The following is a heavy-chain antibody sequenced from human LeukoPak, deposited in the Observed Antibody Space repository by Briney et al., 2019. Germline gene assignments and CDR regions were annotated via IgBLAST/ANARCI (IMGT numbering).Heavy chain of an antibody. CDR1: GFTFSSYA. CDR2: IKQDGSEK. J-gene: IGHJ6*02. Sequence: PGGSLRLSCAASGFTFSSYAMTWVRQAPGKGLEWVANIKQDGSEKYYVDSVKGRFTISRDNAKNSLYLQMNSLRAEDTAVYYCARDSPTRYYYYGMDVWGQGTTVTVSS. V-gene: IGHV3-7*01. CDR3: ARDSPTRYYYYGMDV.